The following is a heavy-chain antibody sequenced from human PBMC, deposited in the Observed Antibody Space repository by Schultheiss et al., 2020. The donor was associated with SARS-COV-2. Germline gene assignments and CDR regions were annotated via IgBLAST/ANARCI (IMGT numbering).Heavy chain of an antibody. CDR3: AKEVVAASDY. J-gene: IGHJ4*02. D-gene: IGHD2-15*01. CDR1: GFTFSDYY. CDR2: IYSGGST. Sequence: GGSLRLSCAASGFTFSDYYMSWIRQAPGKGLEWVSVIYSGGSTYYADSVKGRFTISRHNSKNTLYLQMNSLRAEDTAVYYCAKEVVAASDYWGQGTLVTVSS. V-gene: IGHV3-53*01.